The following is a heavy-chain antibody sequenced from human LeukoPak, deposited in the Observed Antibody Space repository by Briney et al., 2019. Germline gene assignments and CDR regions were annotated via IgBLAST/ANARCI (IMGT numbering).Heavy chain of an antibody. V-gene: IGHV1-18*01. J-gene: IGHJ4*02. CDR3: GRDWDWHVQF. CDR1: GYTFSRYG. CDR2: IGVFNGNR. D-gene: IGHD1-26*01. Sequence: ASVKVSCKASGYTFSRYGFSWVRQAPGQGLEWIGWIGVFNGNRNYAKSVQGRITLTADTSTNTTYMELRSLTSDDTAVYFCGRDWDWHVQFWGQGTLITVSS.